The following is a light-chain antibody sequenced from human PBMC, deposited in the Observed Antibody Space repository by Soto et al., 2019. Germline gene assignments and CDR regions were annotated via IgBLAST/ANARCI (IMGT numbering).Light chain of an antibody. CDR3: QQSYTTPL. CDR1: QSISSY. Sequence: DIQMTQSPFSLSASVGDRVTITCRASQSISSYLNWYQQKPGKAPKLLIYAASSLQSGVPSRFSGSGSGTDFTLTISSLQLEDSATYYCQQSYTTPLFGGGTKVEIK. V-gene: IGKV1-39*01. CDR2: AAS. J-gene: IGKJ4*01.